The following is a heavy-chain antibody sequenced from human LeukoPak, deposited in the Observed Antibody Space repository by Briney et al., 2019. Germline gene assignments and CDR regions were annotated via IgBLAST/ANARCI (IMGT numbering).Heavy chain of an antibody. CDR2: IKQDGSEK. CDR1: VFTFSSYA. J-gene: IGHJ3*02. V-gene: IGHV3-7*03. Sequence: GGSLRLSCAASVFTFSSYAMSWVRQAPGKGLKWVANIKQDGSEKYYVDSVKGRFTISRDNAKNSLYLQMNSLRAEDTAVYYCARDRGYNQDHAFDIWGQGTMVTVSS. CDR3: ARDRGYNQDHAFDI. D-gene: IGHD5-24*01.